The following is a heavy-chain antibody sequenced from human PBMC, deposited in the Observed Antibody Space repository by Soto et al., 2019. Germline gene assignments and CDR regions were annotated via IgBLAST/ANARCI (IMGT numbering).Heavy chain of an antibody. V-gene: IGHV4-59*01. CDR2: IYYSGST. J-gene: IGHJ6*03. D-gene: IGHD6-13*01. CDR3: ACVKQPVDYYYYMDV. Sequence: SETLSLTCTVSGGSISSYYWSWIRQPPGKGLEWIGYIYYSGSTNYNPSLKSRVTISVDTSKNQFSLKLSSVTAADTAVYYCACVKQPVDYYYYMDVCGQGTTVTVSS. CDR1: GGSISSYY.